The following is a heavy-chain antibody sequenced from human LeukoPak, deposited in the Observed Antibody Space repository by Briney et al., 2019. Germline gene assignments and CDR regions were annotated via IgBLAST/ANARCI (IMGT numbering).Heavy chain of an antibody. CDR3: VKVRGRARVGYFDY. J-gene: IGHJ4*02. Sequence: GGSLRLSCAASGCTFSSSWIHWVRQAPGKGLVWVSRINKDGSVTDYAESVKGRFSISRDNAKNTLYLQMNSLRVEDTAIYYCVKVRGRARVGYFDYWGQGTLVTVSS. V-gene: IGHV3-74*01. CDR1: GCTFSSSW. D-gene: IGHD1-26*01. CDR2: INKDGSVT.